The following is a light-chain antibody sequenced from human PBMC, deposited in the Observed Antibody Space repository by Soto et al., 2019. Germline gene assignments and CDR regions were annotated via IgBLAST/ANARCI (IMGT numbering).Light chain of an antibody. CDR2: DAS. CDR3: QQRSNWPP. V-gene: IGKV3-11*01. Sequence: IVLTQSPATLSLSPGERATLSCRASQSVSSYLAWYQQKPGQAPRLLIYDASNRATGIPARFSGSGSGTDFTLTISSLEPEDFAVYYCQQRSNWPPFGQGTKVDIK. J-gene: IGKJ1*01. CDR1: QSVSSY.